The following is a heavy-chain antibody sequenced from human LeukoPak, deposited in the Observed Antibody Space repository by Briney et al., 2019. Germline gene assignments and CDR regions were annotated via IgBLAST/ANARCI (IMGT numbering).Heavy chain of an antibody. D-gene: IGHD5-24*01. Sequence: GGSLRLSCAASGFTVRSNYMGWVRQAPGKGLEWVSLTHNDGSTYYADSVQGRFIISRDNSENSLYLQMNTLRAEDTAVYYCAPNYHGNPWFDPWGQGTLVTVSS. CDR3: APNYHGNPWFDP. V-gene: IGHV3-53*01. J-gene: IGHJ5*02. CDR1: GFTVRSNY. CDR2: THNDGST.